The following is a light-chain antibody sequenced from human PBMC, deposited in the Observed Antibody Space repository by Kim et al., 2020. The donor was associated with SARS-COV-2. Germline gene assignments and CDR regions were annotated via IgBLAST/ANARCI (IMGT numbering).Light chain of an antibody. CDR2: GAS. CDR1: QSFSRRY. Sequence: LSPGERAPPSCRARQSFSRRYLAWYLPKPGQAPRLLIYGASLRADGIPDRFRGSGSWTDYNLTINNLAAEDFGVYYCQYYGDSAYTFGQGTKLEI. V-gene: IGKV3-20*01. J-gene: IGKJ2*01. CDR3: QYYGDSAYT.